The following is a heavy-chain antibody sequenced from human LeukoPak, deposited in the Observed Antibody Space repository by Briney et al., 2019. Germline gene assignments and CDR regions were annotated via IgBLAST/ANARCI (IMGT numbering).Heavy chain of an antibody. CDR2: ISSSGGAI. CDR3: ARDGSYYDYNWYDP. D-gene: IGHD3-22*01. Sequence: GGSLRLSCAASGFTLTYWMTWVRQAPGKGLEWVSYISSSGGAIYYADSVKGRFTISRDNAKNSLYLQMNSLRAEDTAVYYCARDGSYYDYNWYDPWGQGTLVTVSS. CDR1: GFTLTYW. V-gene: IGHV3-48*04. J-gene: IGHJ5*02.